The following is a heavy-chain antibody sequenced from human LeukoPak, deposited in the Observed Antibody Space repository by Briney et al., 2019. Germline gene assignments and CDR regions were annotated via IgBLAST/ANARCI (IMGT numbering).Heavy chain of an antibody. V-gene: IGHV4-59*01. CDR3: ARGPIYDSSGYYYWEYFQH. Sequence: SETLSLTCTVSGGSIGDYYWSWIRQPPGKGLEWIGYIFYTGSIDVNPSLKSRVTIPVDTSKNQFSLKLSSVTAADTAVYYCARGPIYDSSGYYYWEYFQHWGQGTLVTVSS. CDR1: GGSIGDYY. D-gene: IGHD3-22*01. CDR2: IFYTGSI. J-gene: IGHJ1*01.